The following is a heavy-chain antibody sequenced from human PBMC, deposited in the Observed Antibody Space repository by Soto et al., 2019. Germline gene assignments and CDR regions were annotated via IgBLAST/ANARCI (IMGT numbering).Heavy chain of an antibody. CDR3: ARAPRYFDWTPYYYMDV. CDR2: IYYSGST. V-gene: IGHV4-59*01. J-gene: IGHJ6*03. Sequence: QVQLQESGPGLVKPSETLSLTCTVSGGSISSYYWSWIRQPPGKGLEWIGYIYYSGSTNYNPSLKSRVTISVATSKNQFSLKLSSVTAADTAVYYCARAPRYFDWTPYYYMDVWGKGTTVTVSS. D-gene: IGHD3-9*01. CDR1: GGSISSYY.